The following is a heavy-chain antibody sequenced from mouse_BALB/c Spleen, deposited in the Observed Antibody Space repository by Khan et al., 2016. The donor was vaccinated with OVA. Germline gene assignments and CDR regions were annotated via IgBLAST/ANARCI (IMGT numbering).Heavy chain of an antibody. D-gene: IGHD2-1*01. CDR2: ISSGGST. CDR1: GFTFSNYA. Sequence: EVQLQESGGGLVKPGGSLKLSCAASGFTFSNYAMSWVRQTPEKRLEWVASISSGGSTYYPDSVKGRFTISRDNARNILYLQMSSLRSEDTAMYYCASYYGKRGYWGQGTTLTVSS. V-gene: IGHV5-6-5*01. J-gene: IGHJ2*01. CDR3: ASYYGKRGY.